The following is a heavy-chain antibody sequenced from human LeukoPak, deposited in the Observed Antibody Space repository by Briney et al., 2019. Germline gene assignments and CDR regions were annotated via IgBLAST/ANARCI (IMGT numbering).Heavy chain of an antibody. CDR2: IKQDGSEK. Sequence: GGSLRLSCAASGFTFSSYWMSWVRQAPGKGLEWVANIKQDGSEKYYVDSVKGRFTISRDNSKNTLYLQMNSLRAEDTAVYYCTKENYYDSSGYPLRWGQGTLVTVSS. J-gene: IGHJ4*02. V-gene: IGHV3-7*03. CDR3: TKENYYDSSGYPLR. CDR1: GFTFSSYW. D-gene: IGHD3-22*01.